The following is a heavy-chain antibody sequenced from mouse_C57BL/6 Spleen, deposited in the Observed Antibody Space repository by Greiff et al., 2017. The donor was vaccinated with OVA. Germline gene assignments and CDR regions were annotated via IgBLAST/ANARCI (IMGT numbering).Heavy chain of an antibody. J-gene: IGHJ1*03. CDR1: GFTFSSYG. V-gene: IGHV5-6*01. CDR2: ISSGGSYT. CDR3: ARSPTVVERYWYFDV. Sequence: EVKLVESGGDLVKPGGSLKLSCAASGFTFSSYGMSWVRQTPDKRLEWVATISSGGSYTYYPDSVKGRFTISRDNAKNTLYLQVSSLKSEDTAMYDCARSPTVVERYWYFDVWGTGTTVTVSS. D-gene: IGHD1-1*01.